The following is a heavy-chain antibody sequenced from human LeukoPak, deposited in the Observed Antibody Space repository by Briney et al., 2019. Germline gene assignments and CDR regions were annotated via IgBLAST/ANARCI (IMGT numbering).Heavy chain of an antibody. CDR2: IRSRAYGGTT. D-gene: IGHD2-15*01. V-gene: IGHV3-49*03. CDR3: TRVGSGHAPPPFDY. J-gene: IGHJ4*02. Sequence: GGSLRLSCTASGFTFGDFAMSWFRQAPGKGLEWVGFIRSRAYGGTTIYAASVKGRFTISRDDSKSIAYLQMNSLKTEDTAVYYCTRVGSGHAPPPFDYWGQGTLVTVS. CDR1: GFTFGDFA.